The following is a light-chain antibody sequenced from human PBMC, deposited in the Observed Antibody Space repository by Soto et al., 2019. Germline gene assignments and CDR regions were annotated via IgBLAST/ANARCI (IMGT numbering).Light chain of an antibody. V-gene: IGLV1-44*01. Sequence: QSVLTQPPLASGTPGQRVAISCSGSRSNIESNTVNWYQQLPGAAPKLLIFSNNQRPSGVPDRFSGSKSGTSASLAISGLQSEDEADYFCASWDASLNGWMFGGGTKLTVL. CDR1: RSNIESNT. CDR3: ASWDASLNGWM. J-gene: IGLJ3*02. CDR2: SNN.